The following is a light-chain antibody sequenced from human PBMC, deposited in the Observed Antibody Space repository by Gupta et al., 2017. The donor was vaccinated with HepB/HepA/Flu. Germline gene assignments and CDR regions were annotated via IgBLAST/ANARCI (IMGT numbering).Light chain of an antibody. Sequence: DIQMTQSPSSLPASVGDRVTITCRPSQSISIYLNWYQQQVGKAPKLRMFGGSDLQDGVPSRFSGSRSWGNVTLTISSLQPEDFATYYCRQTYSAPTTFGQGTRLEIK. J-gene: IGKJ2*01. CDR2: GGS. CDR3: RQTYSAPTT. V-gene: IGKV1-39*01. CDR1: QSISIY.